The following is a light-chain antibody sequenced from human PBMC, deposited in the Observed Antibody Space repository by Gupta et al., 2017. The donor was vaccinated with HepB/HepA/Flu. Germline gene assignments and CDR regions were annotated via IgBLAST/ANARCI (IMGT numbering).Light chain of an antibody. CDR1: QSVSSSY. Sequence: IVLTQSPGTLSLSPGERATLSCRASQSVSSSYLAWYQQKPGQAPRLLIYGASSRATGIPDRFSGSGSGTDFTLTISRLEPEDFAVYYCQQYVSTPLTFGRGTKVEIK. V-gene: IGKV3-20*01. J-gene: IGKJ1*01. CDR2: GAS. CDR3: QQYVSTPLT.